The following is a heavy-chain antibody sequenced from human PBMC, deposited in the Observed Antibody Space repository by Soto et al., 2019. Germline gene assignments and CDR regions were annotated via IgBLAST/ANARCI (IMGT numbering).Heavy chain of an antibody. CDR2: ISSSSSYI. Sequence: PGGSLRLSCAASGFTFSSYSMNWVRQAPGKGLEWVSSISSSSSYIYYADSVKGRFTISRDNAKNSLYLQMNSLRAEDTAVYYCARDALRERDGPKNYYYGMDVWGQGTTVTVSS. CDR1: GFTFSSYS. D-gene: IGHD1-26*01. CDR3: ARDALRERDGPKNYYYGMDV. J-gene: IGHJ6*02. V-gene: IGHV3-21*01.